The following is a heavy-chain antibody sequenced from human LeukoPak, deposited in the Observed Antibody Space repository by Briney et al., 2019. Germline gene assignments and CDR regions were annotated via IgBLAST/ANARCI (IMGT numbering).Heavy chain of an antibody. J-gene: IGHJ5*02. V-gene: IGHV3-23*01. CDR2: ISGSGGST. Sequence: GGSLRLSCAASGFTFSSYAMSWVRQAPGKGLEWVSAISGSGGSTYDADSVKGRFTISRDNSKNTQHLQMNSLRAEDTAVYYCAKGGTMIVVDWFDPWGQGTLVTVSS. CDR3: AKGGTMIVVDWFDP. CDR1: GFTFSSYA. D-gene: IGHD3-22*01.